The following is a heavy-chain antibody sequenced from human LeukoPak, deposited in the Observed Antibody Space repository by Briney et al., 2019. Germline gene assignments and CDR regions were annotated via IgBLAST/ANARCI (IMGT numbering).Heavy chain of an antibody. J-gene: IGHJ3*02. CDR2: INGDGSNT. CDR1: GFTFSSHW. Sequence: GGSLRLSCAASGFTFSSHWMHWVRQAPGKGLVWVSRINGDGSNTTYADSVKSRFTISRDNAKNTLYLQMHSLRAEDTAVYHCARSKSSYSTDAFDIWGQGTMVTVSS. CDR3: ARSKSSYSTDAFDI. D-gene: IGHD6-6*01. V-gene: IGHV3-74*03.